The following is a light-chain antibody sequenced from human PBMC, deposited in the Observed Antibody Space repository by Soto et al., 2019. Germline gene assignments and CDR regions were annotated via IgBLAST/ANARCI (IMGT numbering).Light chain of an antibody. V-gene: IGLV2-8*01. CDR1: TGDVGGYNY. CDR2: DVS. J-gene: IGLJ1*01. CDR3: TSYAGMSNFCV. Sequence: QSALTQPPSASGSPGQSVTISCTGTTGDVGGYNYVSWYQQHPDKAPKLIIYDVSERPSGVPDRFSGSKSGNTASLTVSGLQAEDEADYYCTSYAGMSNFCVFGPGTKLPVL.